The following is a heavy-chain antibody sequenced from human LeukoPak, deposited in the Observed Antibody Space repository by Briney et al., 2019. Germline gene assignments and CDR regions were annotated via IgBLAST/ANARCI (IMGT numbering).Heavy chain of an antibody. D-gene: IGHD6-19*01. CDR2: INHSGST. CDR1: GGSFSGYY. J-gene: IGHJ3*02. V-gene: IGHV4-34*01. Sequence: SEILSLTCAVYGGSFSGYYWSWIRQPPGKGLEWIGEINHSGSTNYNPSLKSRVTISVDTSKNQFSLKLSSVTAADTAVYYCVPVAVAGTGVSIWGQGTMVTVSS. CDR3: VPVAVAGTGVSI.